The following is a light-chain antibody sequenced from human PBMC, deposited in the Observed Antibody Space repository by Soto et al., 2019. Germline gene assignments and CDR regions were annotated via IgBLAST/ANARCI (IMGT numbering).Light chain of an antibody. CDR1: SSNIGNNY. CDR2: DVA. CDR3: VSFTSSTTYV. J-gene: IGLJ1*01. Sequence: QSVLTQPPSVSAASGQKVTISCSGSSSNIGNNYVSWYQQFPGTAPKLLIYDVATRPSGVSNRFSGSKSGSTASLIISRLQTEDEADYYCVSFTSSTTYVFGSGTKLTVL. V-gene: IGLV1-51*01.